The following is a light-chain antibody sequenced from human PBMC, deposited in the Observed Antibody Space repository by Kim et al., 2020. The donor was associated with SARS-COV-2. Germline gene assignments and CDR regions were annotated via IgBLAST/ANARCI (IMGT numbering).Light chain of an antibody. CDR2: DAS. V-gene: IGKV3-11*01. CDR1: QGVSSD. CDR3: QQRSNWPRYT. J-gene: IGKJ2*01. Sequence: SQGERATLSCRASQGVSSDLAWYQQKPGQAPRLLIYDASNRATGIPARFSGSGSGTDFTLTISSLEPEDFAVYYCQQRSNWPRYTFGQGTQAGD.